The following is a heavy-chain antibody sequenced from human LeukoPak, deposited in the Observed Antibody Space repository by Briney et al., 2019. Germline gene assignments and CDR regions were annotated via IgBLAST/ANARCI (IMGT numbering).Heavy chain of an antibody. V-gene: IGHV3-23*01. CDR2: ISGSGGST. CDR1: GFTFSCYA. Sequence: GSLRLSCAASGFTFSCYAMSWVRQAPGKGLERVSAISGSGGSTYYADSVKGRFTISRDNSKNTLYLQMNSLRAEDTAVYYCAKLAYYDFWSGYPCFDYWGQGTLVTVSS. J-gene: IGHJ4*02. D-gene: IGHD3-3*01. CDR3: AKLAYYDFWSGYPCFDY.